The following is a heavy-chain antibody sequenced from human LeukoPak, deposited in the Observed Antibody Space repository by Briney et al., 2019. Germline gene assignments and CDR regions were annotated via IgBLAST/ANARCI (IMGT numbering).Heavy chain of an antibody. CDR3: ARDGSPIHIATRLGIWFDP. Sequence: SETLSLTCTVSGGSISSGDYYWSWIRQHPGKGLEWIGYIHYSGSTFSNPSLKSRVTISVDASKNQLSLKLTSVTAADTAVYYCARDGSPIHIATRLGIWFDPWGQGTLVTVSS. J-gene: IGHJ5*02. D-gene: IGHD6-6*01. V-gene: IGHV4-31*03. CDR2: IHYSGST. CDR1: GGSISSGDYY.